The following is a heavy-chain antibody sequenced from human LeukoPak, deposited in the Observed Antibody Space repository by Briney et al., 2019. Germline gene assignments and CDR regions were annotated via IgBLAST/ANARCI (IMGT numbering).Heavy chain of an antibody. V-gene: IGHV1-46*03. D-gene: IGHD3-10*01. J-gene: IGHJ6*03. CDR3: ATLWFGVYMDV. Sequence: ASVKVSCKASGYTFTSYYMHWVRQAPGQGLEWMGIINPSGGRTSYAQKFQGRVTMTRDTSTSTVYMELSSLRSEDTAVYYCATLWFGVYMDVWGKGTTVTVSS. CDR1: GYTFTSYY. CDR2: INPSGGRT.